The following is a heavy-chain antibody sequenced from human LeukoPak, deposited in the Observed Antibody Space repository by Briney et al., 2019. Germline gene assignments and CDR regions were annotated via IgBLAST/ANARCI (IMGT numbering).Heavy chain of an antibody. V-gene: IGHV3-23*01. D-gene: IGHD3-3*01. CDR3: AKGKTGRFLEWLLFDH. J-gene: IGHJ4*02. CDR1: GFTFSSYD. Sequence: GGSLRLSCVASGFTFSSYDMSRVRQAPGKGLEWVSTISCSGGNTYFADSVKGRFTISRDNSKNTLYLQMDSLRADDTAVYYCAKGKTGRFLEWLLFDHWGQGTLVTVSS. CDR2: ISCSGGNT.